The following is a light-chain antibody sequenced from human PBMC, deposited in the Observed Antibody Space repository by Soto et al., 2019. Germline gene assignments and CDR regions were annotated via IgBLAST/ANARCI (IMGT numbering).Light chain of an antibody. CDR1: SSDVGNGYNY. J-gene: IGLJ1*01. CDR3: CSYTTTSTYV. V-gene: IGLV2-14*03. Sequence: QSALTQPASVSGSPGQSITISCTGTSSDVGNGYNYVSWYQQHPGKAPKLMVYDITNRPSGISNRFSGSKSGNTASLTISVLQDEDEAYYYCCSYTTTSTYVFGTGTKVTVL. CDR2: DIT.